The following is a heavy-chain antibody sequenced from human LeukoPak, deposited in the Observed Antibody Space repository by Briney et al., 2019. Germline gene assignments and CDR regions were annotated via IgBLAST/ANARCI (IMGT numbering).Heavy chain of an antibody. J-gene: IGHJ3*01. D-gene: IGHD5-24*01. V-gene: IGHV3-23*01. CDR3: AKDIQLST. CDR2: ISGGGDTT. Sequence: PGGSLRVSCAASGFTFSTYVMSCVRQAPGKGLEWVSAISGGGDTTYYADSVKGRFTISRDNSKNTLYLQMNRLRVEDTAVYYCAKDIQLSTWGLGTMVTVSS. CDR1: GFTFSTYV.